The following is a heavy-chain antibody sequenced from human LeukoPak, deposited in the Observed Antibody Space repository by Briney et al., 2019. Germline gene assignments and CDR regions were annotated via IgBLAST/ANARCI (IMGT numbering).Heavy chain of an antibody. CDR1: GFSLSDYY. Sequence: GGSLTLSCAASGFSLSDYYVNWLRQVPRKGLEWVSYIKSGSTIIFYADSVKGRFSVSRDNANNSVHLQMTNLRDDDTAVYYCARVHNTVHWGQGVQVTVSS. CDR2: IKSGSTII. V-gene: IGHV3-11*04. J-gene: IGHJ4*02. D-gene: IGHD4-11*01. CDR3: ARVHNTVH.